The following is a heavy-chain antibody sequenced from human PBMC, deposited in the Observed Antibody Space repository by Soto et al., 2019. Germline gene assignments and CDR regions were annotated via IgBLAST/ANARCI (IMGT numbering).Heavy chain of an antibody. CDR2: IIPIFGTA. V-gene: IGHV1-69*13. D-gene: IGHD5-18*01. CDR1: GGTFSSYA. CDR3: ARDGDTGMVDYYYYSGMDV. Sequence: SVKVSCKASGGTFSSYAISWVRQAPGQGLEWMGGIIPIFGTANYAQKFQGRVTITADESTSTAYMELSSLRSEDTAVYYCARDGDTGMVDYYYYSGMDVWGQGTTVTVSS. J-gene: IGHJ6*02.